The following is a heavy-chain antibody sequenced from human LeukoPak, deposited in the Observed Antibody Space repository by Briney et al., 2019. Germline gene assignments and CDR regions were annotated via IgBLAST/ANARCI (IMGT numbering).Heavy chain of an antibody. CDR1: GGPISSYY. Sequence: SETLSLTCTVSGGPISSYYWSWIRQPAGKGLEWIGRIYTSGRTYYNPSLKSRVSMSVDTSKNQFSLKLSSVTAADTAVYYCARLSTVTTSFDYWGQGTLVTVSS. CDR2: IYTSGRT. J-gene: IGHJ4*02. D-gene: IGHD4-11*01. V-gene: IGHV4-4*07. CDR3: ARLSTVTTSFDY.